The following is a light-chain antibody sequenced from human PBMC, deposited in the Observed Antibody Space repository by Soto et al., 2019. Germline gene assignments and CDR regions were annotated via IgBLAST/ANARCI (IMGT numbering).Light chain of an antibody. CDR1: QSVSSSY. Sequence: EIVLSHTLCTLSLSPGERATLSFRASQSVSSSYLAWYQQKPGQAPRLLIYGASSRATGIPDRFSGSGSGADFTLTISRLEPEDFAVYYCRQRSNWPLTFGGGTKVDIK. J-gene: IGKJ4*01. CDR3: RQRSNWPLT. CDR2: GAS. V-gene: IGKV3D-20*02.